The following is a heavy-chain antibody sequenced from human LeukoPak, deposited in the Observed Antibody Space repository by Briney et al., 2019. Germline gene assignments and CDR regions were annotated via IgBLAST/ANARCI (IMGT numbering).Heavy chain of an antibody. D-gene: IGHD4-11*01. CDR3: ASAASSYHWYFDL. CDR2: IYTSGST. V-gene: IGHV4-4*07. J-gene: IGHJ2*01. Sequence: SETLSLTCIVSGDSIINYDWSWIRQPAGKGLEWIWRIYTSGSTNYNPSLKSRVTISVDKSKHQVSIRLNYVTAAETDVYYCASAASSYHWYFDLWGRGTLVTVSS. CDR1: GDSIINYD.